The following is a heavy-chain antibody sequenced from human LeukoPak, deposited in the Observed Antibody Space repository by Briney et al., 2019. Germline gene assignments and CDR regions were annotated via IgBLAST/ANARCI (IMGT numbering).Heavy chain of an antibody. Sequence: SETLSLTCTVSGGSISSSTYYWGWIRQPPGKGLEWIGSIYYSGSTNYNPSLKSRVTISVDTSKNQFSLKLSSVTAADTAVYYWARQYYYGSGSYYLNWFDPWGQGTLVTVSS. J-gene: IGHJ5*02. CDR1: GGSISSSTYY. V-gene: IGHV4-39*07. CDR3: ARQYYYGSGSYYLNWFDP. D-gene: IGHD3-10*01. CDR2: IYYSGST.